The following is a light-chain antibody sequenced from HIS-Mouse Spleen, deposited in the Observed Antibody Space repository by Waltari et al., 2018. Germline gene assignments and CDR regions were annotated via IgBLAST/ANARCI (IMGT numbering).Light chain of an antibody. V-gene: IGLV3-10*01. J-gene: IGLJ2*01. Sequence: SYELTQPPSVSVSPGQTARLTCPGDALPKKYAYWYQQKSGQPPVLVIYEDSKRPSGIPERFSGSSSGTMATLTISGAQVEDEADYYCYSTDSSGNHRVFGGGTKLTVL. CDR1: ALPKKY. CDR2: EDS. CDR3: YSTDSSGNHRV.